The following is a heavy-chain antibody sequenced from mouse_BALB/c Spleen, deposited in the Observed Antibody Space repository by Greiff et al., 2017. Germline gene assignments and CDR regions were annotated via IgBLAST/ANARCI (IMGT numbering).Heavy chain of an antibody. CDR1: GFTFSSYG. D-gene: IGHD2-1*01. CDR2: ISSGGSYT. V-gene: IGHV5-6*01. Sequence: EVMLVESGGDLVKPGGSLKLSCAASGFTFSSYGMSWVRQTPDKRLEWVATISSGGSYTYYPDSVKGRFTISRDNAKNTLYLQMSSLKSEDTAMYYCARNIYYGNYGTFADWGQGTLVTVSA. CDR3: ARNIYYGNYGTFAD. J-gene: IGHJ3*01.